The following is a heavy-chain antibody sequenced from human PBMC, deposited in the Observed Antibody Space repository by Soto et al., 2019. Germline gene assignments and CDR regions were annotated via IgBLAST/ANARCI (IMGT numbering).Heavy chain of an antibody. J-gene: IGHJ4*02. CDR1: GGSISSGGYS. Sequence: QLQLQESGSGLVKPSQTLSLTCAVSGGSISSGGYSWSWIRQPPGKGLEWIGYIYHSGSTYYNPSLKSRVTIPVDRSKTQFSLKLSSATAADTAGYYCARANPVDAVVWGQGTLVTVSS. V-gene: IGHV4-30-2*01. CDR3: ARANPVDAVV. D-gene: IGHD3-22*01. CDR2: IYHSGST.